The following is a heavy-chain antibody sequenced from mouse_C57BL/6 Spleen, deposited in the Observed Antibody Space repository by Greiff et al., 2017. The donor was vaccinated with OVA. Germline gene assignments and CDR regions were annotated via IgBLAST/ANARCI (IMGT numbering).Heavy chain of an antibody. D-gene: IGHD1-1*01. V-gene: IGHV5-9-1*02. J-gene: IGHJ2*01. Sequence: EVKLVESGEGLVKPGGSLKLSCAASGFTFSSYAMSLVRQTPEKRLEWVAYISSGGDYIYYADTVKGRFTISRDNARNTLYLQMSSLKSEDTAMYYCTREGYYGSYFDYWGQGTTLTVSS. CDR2: ISSGGDYI. CDR3: TREGYYGSYFDY. CDR1: GFTFSSYA.